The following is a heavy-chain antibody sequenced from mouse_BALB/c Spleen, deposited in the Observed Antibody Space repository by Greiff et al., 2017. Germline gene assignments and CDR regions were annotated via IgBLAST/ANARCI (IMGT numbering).Heavy chain of an antibody. J-gene: IGHJ4*01. CDR2: IDPENGDT. D-gene: IGHD1-1*01. Sequence: VQLQQSGAELVRSGASVKLSCTASGFNIKDYYMHWVKQRPEQGLEWIGWIDPENGDTEYAPKFQGKATMTADTSSNTAYLQLSSLTSEDTAVYYCARPYGTPYYYAMDYWGQGTSVTVSS. CDR3: ARPYGTPYYYAMDY. V-gene: IGHV14-4*02. CDR1: GFNIKDYY.